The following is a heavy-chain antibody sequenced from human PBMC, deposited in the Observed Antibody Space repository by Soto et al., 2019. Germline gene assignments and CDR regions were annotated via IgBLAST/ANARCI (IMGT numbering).Heavy chain of an antibody. Sequence: QVQLVQSGAGVRMPGASVNVSCKTSGYIFTNYGVAWVRQAPGQGLELVAWISGYNGYPKHTQKFQSRVTVTTDTTTRTGYMELRNLRSDATAVYYCARASAGALYDFWGQGTRVTVSS. J-gene: IGHJ4*02. CDR3: ARASAGALYDF. V-gene: IGHV1-18*01. D-gene: IGHD6-13*01. CDR2: ISGYNGYP. CDR1: GYIFTNYG.